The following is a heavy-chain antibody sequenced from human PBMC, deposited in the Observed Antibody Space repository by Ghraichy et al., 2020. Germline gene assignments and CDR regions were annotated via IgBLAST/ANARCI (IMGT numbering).Heavy chain of an antibody. CDR3: ARDRLGFFDYYGMDV. V-gene: IGHV3-48*03. D-gene: IGHD3-3*01. CDR1: GFTFSSYE. Sequence: LSLTCAASGFTFSSYEVTWVRQAPGKGLEWVSYISSSGSTIYYADSVKGRFTISRDNAKNSLYLQMNSLRAEDTAVYYCARDRLGFFDYYGMDVWGQGTTVTVSS. J-gene: IGHJ6*02. CDR2: ISSSGSTI.